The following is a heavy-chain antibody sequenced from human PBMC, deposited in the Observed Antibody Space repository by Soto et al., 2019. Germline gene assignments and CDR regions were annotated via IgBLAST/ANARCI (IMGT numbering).Heavy chain of an antibody. CDR1: GFTFSSYG. J-gene: IGHJ4*02. CDR3: ARDGGGYYYGSGSRFDY. V-gene: IGHV3-33*01. Sequence: QVQLVESGGGVVQPGRSLRLSCAASGFTFSSYGMHWVRQAPGKGLEWVAVIWYDGSNKYYADSVKGRFTISRDNSKNTLYLQMNSLRAEDTAVYYCARDGGGYYYGSGSRFDYRGQGTLVTVSS. CDR2: IWYDGSNK. D-gene: IGHD3-10*01.